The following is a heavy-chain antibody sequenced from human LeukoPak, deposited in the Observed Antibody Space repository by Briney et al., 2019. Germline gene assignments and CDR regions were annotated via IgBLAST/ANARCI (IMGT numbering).Heavy chain of an antibody. CDR1: GYTFTSYY. V-gene: IGHV1-46*01. D-gene: IGHD3-16*02. CDR2: INPSGGTT. J-gene: IGHJ4*02. Sequence: ASVKVSCKASGYTFTSYYMHWVRQAPGQGLEWMGIINPSGGTTNYAQKFQGRVTMTRDTSTSTVYMELSSLRSEDTAVYYCARVAYDYVWGSYRLRYFDYWGQGTLVTVSS. CDR3: ARVAYDYVWGSYRLRYFDY.